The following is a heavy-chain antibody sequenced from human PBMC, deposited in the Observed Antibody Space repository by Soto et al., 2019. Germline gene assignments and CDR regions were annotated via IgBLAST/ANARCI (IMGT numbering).Heavy chain of an antibody. J-gene: IGHJ4*02. Sequence: QVQLVQSGAEVKKPGASVKVSCTASGYTFTHYGVSWVRQAPGQGLEWMGWISGYNGNTKYAQKLQGRVTLTTDTSATPGYMELRPLRSADTAIYYCASYGPGTAHDGDSWGQGTLVTVSS. CDR1: GYTFTHYG. CDR2: ISGYNGNT. V-gene: IGHV1-18*01. CDR3: ASYGPGTAHDGDS. D-gene: IGHD3-10*01.